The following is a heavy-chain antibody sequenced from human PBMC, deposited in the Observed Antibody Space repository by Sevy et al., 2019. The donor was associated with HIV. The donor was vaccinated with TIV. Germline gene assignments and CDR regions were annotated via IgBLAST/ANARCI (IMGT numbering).Heavy chain of an antibody. Sequence: GESLKISCKGSGYSFTSYWIGWVRQMPGKGLEWMGIIYPGDSDTRYSRSFQGQVTISADKSISTAYLQWSSLKASDTAMYYCARLGNVDTAMSDSLSWFDPWGQGTLVTVSS. CDR2: IYPGDSDT. CDR3: ARLGNVDTAMSDSLSWFDP. V-gene: IGHV5-51*01. J-gene: IGHJ5*02. CDR1: GYSFTSYW. D-gene: IGHD5-18*01.